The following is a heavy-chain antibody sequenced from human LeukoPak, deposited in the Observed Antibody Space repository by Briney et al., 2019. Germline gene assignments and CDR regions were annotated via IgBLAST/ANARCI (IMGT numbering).Heavy chain of an antibody. V-gene: IGHV2-5*02. CDR2: IYWDDDK. Sequence: SGPTLLKXTPTLTLTCTFSGFSLSTSGVGVGWIRQPPGKALEWLSLIYWDDDKRYSPSLKSRLTITKDTSKNQVVLTMTNMDPVDTATYYCAHRRLSTTFDYWGQGTLVTVSS. CDR3: AHRRLSTTFDY. J-gene: IGHJ4*02. D-gene: IGHD4-11*01. CDR1: GFSLSTSGVG.